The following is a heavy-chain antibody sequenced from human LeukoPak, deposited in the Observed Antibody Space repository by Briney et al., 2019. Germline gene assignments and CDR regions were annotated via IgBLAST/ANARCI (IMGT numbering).Heavy chain of an antibody. CDR2: INHGGST. J-gene: IGHJ6*03. CDR1: GGSLSGYY. V-gene: IGHV4-34*01. CDR3: ASVEGYYYYYMDV. Sequence: SETLSLTCGVSGGSLSGYYWSWIRQPTGKGLEWIGEINHGGSTNYNPSLKSRVTISADTSKNQFSLRLSSVTAADTAVYYCASVEGYYYYYMDVWGKGTTVTVSS.